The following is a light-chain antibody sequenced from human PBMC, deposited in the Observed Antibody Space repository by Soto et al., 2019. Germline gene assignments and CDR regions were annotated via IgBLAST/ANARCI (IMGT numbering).Light chain of an antibody. Sequence: ETVMTQSPATLSVSPGERATLSCRASQSVSSDLAWYQQKPGQAPRLLIFGASTRATSIPARFTGSRSGTDFTLTITSLQSEDFAVYYCQQRRSWPPTFGQGTK. CDR2: GAS. CDR3: QQRRSWPPT. CDR1: QSVSSD. J-gene: IGKJ1*01. V-gene: IGKV3-15*01.